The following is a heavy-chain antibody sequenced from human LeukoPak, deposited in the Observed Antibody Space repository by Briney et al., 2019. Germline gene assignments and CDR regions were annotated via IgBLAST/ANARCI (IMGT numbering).Heavy chain of an antibody. CDR1: GYTFTSYY. D-gene: IGHD1-26*01. CDR2: INPSGGST. V-gene: IGHV1-46*03. J-gene: IGHJ5*02. CDR3: ARGGIVGATYNWFDP. Sequence: ASVKVSCKASGYTFTSYYMHWVRQAPGQGLEWMGIINPSGGSTSYAQKFQGRVTMTRDTATNTVYMELSSLRSEDTAVYYCARGGIVGATYNWFDPWGQGTLVTVSS.